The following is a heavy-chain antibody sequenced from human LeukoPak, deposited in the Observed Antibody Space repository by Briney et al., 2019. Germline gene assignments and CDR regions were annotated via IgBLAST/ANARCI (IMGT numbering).Heavy chain of an antibody. V-gene: IGHV3-15*01. D-gene: IGHD6-19*01. CDR1: GFTFSNAW. Sequence: GGSLRLSCAASGFTFSNAWMSWVRQAPGKGLEWVGRIKSKTDGGTTDYAAPVKGRFTISRDDSKNTLYLQMNSLKTEDTALYYCTTAPGIAVAGTFPRFDYWGQGTLVTVSS. CDR2: IKSKTDGGTT. J-gene: IGHJ4*02. CDR3: TTAPGIAVAGTFPRFDY.